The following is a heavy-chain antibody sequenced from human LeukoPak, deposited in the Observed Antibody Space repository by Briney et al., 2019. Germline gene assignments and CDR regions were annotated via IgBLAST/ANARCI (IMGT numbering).Heavy chain of an antibody. CDR3: AREIAARPYYYYYMDV. CDR1: GGSVSSYY. Sequence: TSETLSLTCTVSGGSVSSYYWSWIRQPAGKGLEWIGRVYTSGSTNYNPSLKSRVTMSVDTSENQFSLKLSSVTAADTAVYYCAREIAARPYYYYYMDVWGKGTTVTVSS. D-gene: IGHD6-6*01. J-gene: IGHJ6*03. CDR2: VYTSGST. V-gene: IGHV4-4*07.